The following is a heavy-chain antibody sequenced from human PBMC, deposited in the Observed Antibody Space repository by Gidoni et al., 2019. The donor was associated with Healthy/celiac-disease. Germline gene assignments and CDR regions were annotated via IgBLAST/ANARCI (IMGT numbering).Heavy chain of an antibody. CDR2: INPSGGST. CDR3: ARDLGQRWLQLTMDY. J-gene: IGHJ4*02. Sequence: QVQLVQSGAEVKKPGASVKVSCKASGYTFTSYYMHWGRQAPGQGLEWMGIINPSGGSTSYAQKFQGRVTMTRDTSTSTVYMELSSLRSEDTAVYYCARDLGQRWLQLTMDYWGQGTLVTVSS. CDR1: GYTFTSYY. V-gene: IGHV1-46*01. D-gene: IGHD5-12*01.